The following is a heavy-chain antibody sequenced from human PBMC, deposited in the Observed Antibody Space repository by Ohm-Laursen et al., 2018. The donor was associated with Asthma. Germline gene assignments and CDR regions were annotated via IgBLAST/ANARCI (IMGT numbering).Heavy chain of an antibody. Sequence: SLRLSCAASGFTFDDYAMHWVRQAPGKGLEWVSGISWNSGSIGYADSVKGRFTISRDNAKNSLYLQMNSLRAEDTAVYYCAREGYCSGGSCYLTYYYGMDVWGQGTTVTVSS. CDR1: GFTFDDYA. J-gene: IGHJ6*02. D-gene: IGHD2-15*01. CDR3: AREGYCSGGSCYLTYYYGMDV. CDR2: ISWNSGSI. V-gene: IGHV3-9*01.